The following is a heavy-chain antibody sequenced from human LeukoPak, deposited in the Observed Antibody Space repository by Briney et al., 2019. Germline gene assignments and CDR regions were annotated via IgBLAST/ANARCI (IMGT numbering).Heavy chain of an antibody. Sequence: ASETLSLTCTVSGDSICGYYWSWMLQPPGQELKGWSYIYYSGSTNFSPSLKSRVTISLDTSKNQFSLKLRSVTAADTAVYYCARRPSRLGMGWFDPWGQGTLVTVSS. CDR3: ARRPSRLGMGWFDP. CDR2: IYYSGST. CDR1: GDSICGYY. J-gene: IGHJ5*02. V-gene: IGHV4-59*08. D-gene: IGHD7-27*01.